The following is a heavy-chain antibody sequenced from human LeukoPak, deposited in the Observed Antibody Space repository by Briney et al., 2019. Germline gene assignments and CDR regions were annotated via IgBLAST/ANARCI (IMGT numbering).Heavy chain of an antibody. CDR3: ASSGSQIVSDYDFWSGYVY. CDR2: ISYDGSNK. V-gene: IGHV3-30-3*01. CDR1: GFTFSSYA. Sequence: PGRSLRLSCAASGFTFSSYAMHWVRQAPGKGLEWVAVISYDGSNKYYADSVKGRFTISRDNSKNTLYLQMNSLRSDDTAVYYCASSGSQIVSDYDFWSGYVYWGQGTLVTVSS. J-gene: IGHJ4*02. D-gene: IGHD3-3*01.